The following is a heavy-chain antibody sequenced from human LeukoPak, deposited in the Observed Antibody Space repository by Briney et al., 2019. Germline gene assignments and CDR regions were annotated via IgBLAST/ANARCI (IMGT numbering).Heavy chain of an antibody. D-gene: IGHD3-10*01. V-gene: IGHV1-69*13. CDR1: GYTFTSYG. Sequence: SVKVSCKASGYTFTSYGISWVRQAPGQGLEWMGGIIPIFGTANYAQKFQGRVTITADESTSTAYMELSSLRSEDTAVYYCARNGGPRVRDYYYGMDVWGQGTTVTVS. J-gene: IGHJ6*02. CDR3: ARNGGPRVRDYYYGMDV. CDR2: IIPIFGTA.